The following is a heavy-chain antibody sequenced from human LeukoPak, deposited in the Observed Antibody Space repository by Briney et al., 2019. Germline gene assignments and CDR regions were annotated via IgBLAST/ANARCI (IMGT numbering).Heavy chain of an antibody. Sequence: SETLSLTCAVSGASISGSGYYWGWIRQPPGKGLEWIGNIYYSGSTYYNPSLKSRVTISVDTSKNQFSLKLSSVTAADTAVYYCASRGSGSTGFDYWGQGTLVTVSS. D-gene: IGHD3-10*01. CDR1: GASISGSGYY. CDR3: ASRGSGSTGFDY. J-gene: IGHJ4*02. CDR2: IYYSGST. V-gene: IGHV4-39*01.